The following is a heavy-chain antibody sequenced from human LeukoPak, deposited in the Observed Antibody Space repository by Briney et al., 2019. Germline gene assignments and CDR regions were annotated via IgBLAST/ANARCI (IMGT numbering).Heavy chain of an antibody. J-gene: IGHJ4*02. CDR1: GGTFSSYA. V-gene: IGHV1-69*05. CDR3: ARDSSYGSGSYYRY. CDR2: IIPIFGTA. D-gene: IGHD3-10*01. Sequence: ASVKVSCKASGGTFSSYAISWVRQAPGQGLEWMGGIIPIFGTANYAQKFQGRVTITTDESTSTAYMELSSLRSEDTAVYYCARDSSYGSGSYYRYWGQGTLVTVSS.